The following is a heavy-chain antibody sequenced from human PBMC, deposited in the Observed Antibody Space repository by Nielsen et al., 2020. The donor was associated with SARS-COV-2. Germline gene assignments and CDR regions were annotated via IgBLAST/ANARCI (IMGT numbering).Heavy chain of an antibody. V-gene: IGHV4-30-4*08. CDR2: IYYSGST. J-gene: IGHJ6*02. Sequence: SETLSLTCTVSGGSISSGGYYWSWIRQHPGKGLEWIGYIYYSGSTYYNPSLKSRVTISVDPSKNQFSLKLSSVTAADTALYYCARGKATYGYYYYGMDVWGQGTTVTVSS. CDR1: GGSISSGGYY. CDR3: ARGKATYGYYYYGMDV. D-gene: IGHD1-26*01.